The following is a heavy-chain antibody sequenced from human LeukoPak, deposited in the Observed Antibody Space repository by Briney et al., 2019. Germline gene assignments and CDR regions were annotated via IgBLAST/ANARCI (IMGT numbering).Heavy chain of an antibody. D-gene: IGHD5-18*01. CDR2: ITSSGSYI. Sequence: GGSLRLSCAASGFTFSSYSMNWVRQAPGKGLEWVSSITSSGSYIYYADSVKGRFTISRDNSKNTMYLQMNSLRAEDTAVYYCAKRIQSAMAMGYWGQGTLVTVSS. J-gene: IGHJ4*02. V-gene: IGHV3-21*04. CDR1: GFTFSSYS. CDR3: AKRIQSAMAMGY.